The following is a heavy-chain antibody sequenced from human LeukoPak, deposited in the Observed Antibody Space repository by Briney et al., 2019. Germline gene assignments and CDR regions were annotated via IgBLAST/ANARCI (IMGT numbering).Heavy chain of an antibody. CDR2: IYTGGSA. CDR1: GAFSSSYY. Sequence: SETLSLTCSVSGAFSSSYYWTWIRQPARKGLEGIGRIYTGGSANYNPSLRSRVNMSVEKSKNQFSLKLSSVTAADTAVYYCARGCSSTSCYFSGGNWFDPWGQGTLVIVSS. D-gene: IGHD2-2*01. V-gene: IGHV4-4*07. J-gene: IGHJ5*02. CDR3: ARGCSSTSCYFSGGNWFDP.